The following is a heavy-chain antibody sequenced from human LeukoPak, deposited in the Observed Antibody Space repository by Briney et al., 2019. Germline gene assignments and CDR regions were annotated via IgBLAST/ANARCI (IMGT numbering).Heavy chain of an antibody. CDR2: IYYGGT. Sequence: SETLSLTCTVSGGSISSGYYYGSWIRQPPGKGLEYIGYIYYGGTYYNPSLKSRVTISVDTSKNQFSLKLSSVTAADTAVYYCARGTWSSSIDYWGQGTLVTVS. CDR1: GGSISSGYYY. CDR3: ARGTWSSSIDY. V-gene: IGHV4-30-4*01. J-gene: IGHJ4*02. D-gene: IGHD6-6*01.